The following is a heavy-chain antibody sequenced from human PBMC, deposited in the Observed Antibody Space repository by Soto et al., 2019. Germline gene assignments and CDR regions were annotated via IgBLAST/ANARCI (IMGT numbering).Heavy chain of an antibody. J-gene: IGHJ4*02. Sequence: PGGSLRLSCAAPGFTFSSHAMNWVRQAPGKGLEWVALIWNAGNNKYYTDAGSVKGRFTISRDNSRNTLYLEMNSVRADDTAVYYCARGPDYSNFGYFDYWGQGTLVTVSS. CDR3: ARGPDYSNFGYFDY. CDR1: GFTFSSHA. V-gene: IGHV3-33*01. D-gene: IGHD4-4*01. CDR2: IWNAGNNK.